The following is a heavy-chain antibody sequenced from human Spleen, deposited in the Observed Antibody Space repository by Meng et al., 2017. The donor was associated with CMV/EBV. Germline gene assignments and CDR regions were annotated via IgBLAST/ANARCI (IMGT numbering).Heavy chain of an antibody. V-gene: IGHV4-39*07. CDR1: GGSISSSSYY. J-gene: IGHJ6*02. CDR3: KAHARPILGYYYYGMDV. D-gene: IGHD6-6*01. CDR2: IYYSGSA. Sequence: SETLSLTCTVSGGSISSSSYYWGWIRQPPGKGLEWIGSIYYSGSAYYNPSLKSRVTISVDTSKNQFSLKLSSVTAADTAVYYCKAHARPILGYYYYGMDVWGQGTTVTVSS.